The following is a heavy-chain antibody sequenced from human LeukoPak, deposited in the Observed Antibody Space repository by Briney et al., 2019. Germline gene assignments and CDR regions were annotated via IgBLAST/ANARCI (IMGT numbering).Heavy chain of an antibody. CDR3: AKEASSSWVRRGYFQH. CDR1: GFTFSSCT. V-gene: IGHV3-23*01. CDR2: ISGSGGST. D-gene: IGHD6-13*01. J-gene: IGHJ1*01. Sequence: GGSLRLSCAASGFTFSSCTMSWVRQAPGKGLEWVSAISGSGGSTYYADSVKGRFTISRDNSKNTLYLQMNSLRAEDTAVYYCAKEASSSWVRRGYFQHWGQGTLVTVSS.